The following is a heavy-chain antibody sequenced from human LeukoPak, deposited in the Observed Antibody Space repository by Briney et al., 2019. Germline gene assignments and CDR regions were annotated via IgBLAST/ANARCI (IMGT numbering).Heavy chain of an antibody. D-gene: IGHD3/OR15-3a*01. J-gene: IGHJ4*02. CDR2: ISGPGSAI. CDR1: GFTFSSYW. CDR3: ARDGPGTGLDY. Sequence: GGSLRLSCAASGFTFSSYWMHWVRQAPGKGLEWITYISGPGSAIYYADSVKGRFTMSRDNAKNSLYLQMNSLRAEDTAVYYCARDGPGTGLDYWGQGTLVTVSS. V-gene: IGHV3-48*04.